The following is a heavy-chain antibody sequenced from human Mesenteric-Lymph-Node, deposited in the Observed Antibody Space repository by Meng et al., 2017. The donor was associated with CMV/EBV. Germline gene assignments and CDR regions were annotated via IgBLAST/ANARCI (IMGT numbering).Heavy chain of an antibody. Sequence: CAVSGGAFGGGGYSWSWIRQPPGKGLGWVEYIYNTGTTYYNPSLKSRVTISVDWSKNQISLKLNSVTAADTAVYYCARGYSYGSLGYWGQGTLVTVSS. CDR3: ARGYSYGSLGY. CDR1: GGAFGGGGYS. CDR2: IYNTGTT. J-gene: IGHJ4*02. V-gene: IGHV4-30-2*01. D-gene: IGHD5-18*01.